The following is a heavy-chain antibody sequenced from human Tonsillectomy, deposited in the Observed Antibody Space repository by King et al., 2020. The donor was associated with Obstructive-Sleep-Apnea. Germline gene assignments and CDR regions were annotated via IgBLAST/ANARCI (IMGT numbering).Heavy chain of an antibody. CDR2: IFHSWNT. D-gene: IGHD3-22*01. CDR3: AINYDSGGSIPPYFDY. CDR1: GGSISRSHW. V-gene: IGHV4-4*02. Sequence: VQLQESGPGLVKPSGTLSLTCAVSGGSISRSHWWGWVRQTPGKGLEWIGEIFHSWNTDYNPSLKSRVTISVDKAKRQFSLKLTAVTAADTAVYYCAINYDSGGSIPPYFDYWGQGTLVTVSS. J-gene: IGHJ4*02.